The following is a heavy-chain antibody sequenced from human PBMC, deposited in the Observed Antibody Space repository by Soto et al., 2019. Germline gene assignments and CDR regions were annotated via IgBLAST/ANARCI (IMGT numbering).Heavy chain of an antibody. J-gene: IGHJ4*02. V-gene: IGHV3-23*01. D-gene: IGHD3-22*01. CDR1: GFTFSSYA. CDR2: ISGSGGST. CDR3: AKDMEGGYYDSSGYDY. Sequence: GGSLRLSCAASGFTFSSYAMSWVRQAPGKGLEWVSAISGSGGSTYYADSVKGRFTISRDNSKNTLYLQMNSLRAEDSALYYCAKDMEGGYYDSSGYDYWGQGTLVTVSS.